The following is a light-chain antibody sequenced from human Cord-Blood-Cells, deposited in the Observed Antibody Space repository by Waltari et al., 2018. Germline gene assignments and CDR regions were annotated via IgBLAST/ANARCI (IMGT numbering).Light chain of an antibody. CDR3: QQYGSSPT. Sequence: ELVFPQPPATLSLSPGERATLSCRASQSVSSSYLAWYQQKPGQAPRLLIYVASSRTTGIPDRFSGSASGTDFTLTISRLEPEDFAVYYCQQYGSSPTFGPGTKVDIK. CDR1: QSVSSSY. CDR2: VAS. V-gene: IGKV3-20*01. J-gene: IGKJ3*01.